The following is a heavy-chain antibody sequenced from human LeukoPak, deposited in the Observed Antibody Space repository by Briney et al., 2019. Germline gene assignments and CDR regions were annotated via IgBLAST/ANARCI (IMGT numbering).Heavy chain of an antibody. J-gene: IGHJ4*02. CDR1: RGSLSSYY. V-gene: IGHV4-59*08. D-gene: IGHD3-16*01. CDR3: ARRAINSVMFDY. CDR2: IHYSGST. Sequence: SETLSLTCTVSRGSLSSYYWSWIRQHPGKGLEWIGYIHYSGSTNSNPSLRSRVTISVDTSKNQFSLKLSSATAADTAVYFCARRAINSVMFDYWGQGTLVTVSS.